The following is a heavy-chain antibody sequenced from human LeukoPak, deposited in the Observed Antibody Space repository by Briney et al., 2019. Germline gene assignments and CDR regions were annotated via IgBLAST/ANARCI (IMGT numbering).Heavy chain of an antibody. J-gene: IGHJ4*02. CDR3: ARSGERGMVRGVPDY. V-gene: IGHV3-74*01. D-gene: IGHD3-10*01. Sequence: GGSLRLSCADSEFTLSNYWVHWVRQAPGKGLEWVSRINPEATTINYADSVKGRFTISRDNAKSSLYVQMNSLRAEDTAVYYCARSGERGMVRGVPDYRGQGTLVTVSS. CDR1: EFTLSNYW. CDR2: INPEATTI.